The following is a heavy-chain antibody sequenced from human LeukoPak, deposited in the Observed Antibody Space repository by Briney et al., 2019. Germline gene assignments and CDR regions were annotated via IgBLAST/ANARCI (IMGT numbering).Heavy chain of an antibody. CDR3: TTDGNYYDSSSLYYFDY. J-gene: IGHJ4*02. V-gene: IGHV3-49*04. D-gene: IGHD3-22*01. CDR2: IRSKAFGETA. Sequence: GGSLRLSCTVSGFTFSDYAINWVRQAPGKGLEWVGFIRSKAFGETAEYAASVKGRFTISRDDSKSIAYLQMNSLKTEDTAVYYCTTDGNYYDSSSLYYFDYWGQGTLVTVSS. CDR1: GFTFSDYA.